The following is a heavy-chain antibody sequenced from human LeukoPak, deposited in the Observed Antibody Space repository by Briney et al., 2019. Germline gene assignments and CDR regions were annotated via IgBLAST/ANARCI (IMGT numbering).Heavy chain of an antibody. V-gene: IGHV3-7*01. CDR2: IKQDGSEI. CDR3: ARDPVYGGNSGLDY. CDR1: GFAFSSYW. Sequence: GGSLRLSCAASGFAFSSYWMSWVRQAPGKGLEWVANIKQDGSEIHYVDSVKGRFTISRDNAKTSLYLQMNSLRADDTAVYYCARDPVYGGNSGLDYWGRGTLVTVSS. J-gene: IGHJ4*02. D-gene: IGHD4-23*01.